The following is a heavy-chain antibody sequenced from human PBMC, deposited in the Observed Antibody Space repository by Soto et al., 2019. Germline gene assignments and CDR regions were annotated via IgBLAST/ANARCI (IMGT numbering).Heavy chain of an antibody. CDR3: AREGGGDNWFDP. CDR2: IYYCGST. Sequence: QVQLQESGPGLVKPSQTLSLTCTVSGGSISRGDYYWSWIRQPPGKGLEWIGYIYYCGSTYYNPSLKSRVTISVDTYKNQFSLKLSSVTAADTAVYYCAREGGGDNWFDPWGQGTLVTVSS. CDR1: GGSISRGDYY. V-gene: IGHV4-30-4*01. J-gene: IGHJ5*02. D-gene: IGHD3-16*01.